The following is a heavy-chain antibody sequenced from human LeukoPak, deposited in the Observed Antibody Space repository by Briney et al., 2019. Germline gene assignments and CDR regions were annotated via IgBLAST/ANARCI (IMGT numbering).Heavy chain of an antibody. V-gene: IGHV3-74*01. Sequence: GGSLRLSCAASGFTFSSYWMHWVRHAPGKGLVWVSRINSGGGSTRESVSLKARFTISRDNAKNTLYLQMNSLRAEDTAVYYCAREPPYCSGGSCYLRSFDYWGQGTLVTVSS. CDR2: INSGGGST. CDR3: AREPPYCSGGSCYLRSFDY. CDR1: GFTFSSYW. J-gene: IGHJ4*02. D-gene: IGHD2-15*01.